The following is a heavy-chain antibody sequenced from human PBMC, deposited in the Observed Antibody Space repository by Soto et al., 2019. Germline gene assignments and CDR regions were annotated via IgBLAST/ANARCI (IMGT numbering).Heavy chain of an antibody. V-gene: IGHV3-23*01. CDR3: AKRGIVVVVPSPVYFDY. D-gene: IGHD2-15*01. CDR2: ISGSGGST. J-gene: IGHJ4*02. Sequence: GGSLRLSCAASGFTFSSYAMSWVRQAPGKGLEWVSAISGSGGSTYYADSVKGRFTISRDNSKNTLYLQMNSLRAEDTAVYYCAKRGIVVVVPSPVYFDYWGQGTLVTVSS. CDR1: GFTFSSYA.